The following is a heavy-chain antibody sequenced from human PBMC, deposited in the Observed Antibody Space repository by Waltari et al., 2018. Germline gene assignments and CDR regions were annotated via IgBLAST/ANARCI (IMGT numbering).Heavy chain of an antibody. CDR1: GYRFTTSR. D-gene: IGHD3-22*01. Sequence: EVQLVQSGAEVGKPGESLRIACQASGYRFTTSRITWVRQVPGKGLEWMGRIDCSDSYTNYSPSFQGHVALSVDESISTAYLQWSSLKASDTAIYYCARTIVQGQYYMDVWGKGTMVTVSS. J-gene: IGHJ6*03. CDR3: ARTIVQGQYYMDV. V-gene: IGHV5-10-1*01. CDR2: IDCSDSYT.